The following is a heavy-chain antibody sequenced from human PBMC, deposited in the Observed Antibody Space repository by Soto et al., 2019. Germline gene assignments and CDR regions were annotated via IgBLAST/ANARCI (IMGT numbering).Heavy chain of an antibody. V-gene: IGHV4-30-4*01. Sequence: SETLSLTCTVSGGSISSGDYYWSWIRQPPGKGLEWIGYIYYSGSTYYNPSLKSRVTISVDTSKNQFSLKLSSVTAADTAVYSCARRQHVSGWFDTWAQGTLVTVSS. CDR1: GGSISSGDYY. CDR2: IYYSGST. J-gene: IGHJ5*02. CDR3: ARRQHVSGWFDT.